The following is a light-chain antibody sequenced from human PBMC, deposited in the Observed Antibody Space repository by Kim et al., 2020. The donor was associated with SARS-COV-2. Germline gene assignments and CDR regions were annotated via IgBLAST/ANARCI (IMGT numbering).Light chain of an antibody. CDR3: QQYLSTPYT. CDR1: QSFLYNSNNRNY. J-gene: IGKJ2*01. CDR2: WAS. Sequence: RATINCKSSQSFLYNSNNRNYLAWYQQKPGQPPKLLIYWASTRESGVPDRFSGSGSATDFTLTISSLQAEDVAVYYCQQYLSTPYTFGQGTKLEIK. V-gene: IGKV4-1*01.